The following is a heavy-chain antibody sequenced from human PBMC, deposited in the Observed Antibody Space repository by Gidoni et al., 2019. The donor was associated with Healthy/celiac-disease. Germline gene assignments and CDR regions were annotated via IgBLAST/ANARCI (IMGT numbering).Heavy chain of an antibody. V-gene: IGHV3-48*02. Sequence: EVQLVESGGGLVQPGGSLRLSCAASGFTFSSYSMNWVRQAPGKGLEWVSYISSSSSTIYYADSVKGRFTISRDNAKNSLYLQMNSLRDEDTAVYYCARSVRGVTRGVFDYWGQGTLVTVSS. CDR3: ARSVRGVTRGVFDY. J-gene: IGHJ4*02. CDR1: GFTFSSYS. CDR2: ISSSSSTI. D-gene: IGHD3-10*01.